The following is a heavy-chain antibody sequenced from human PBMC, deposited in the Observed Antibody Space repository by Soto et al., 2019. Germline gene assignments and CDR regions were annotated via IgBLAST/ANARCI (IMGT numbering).Heavy chain of an antibody. J-gene: IGHJ4*02. D-gene: IGHD2-15*01. CDR1: GFTFSSYG. Sequence: GGSLRLSCAASGFTFSSYGMHWVRQAPGKGLEWVAVISYDGSNKYYADSVKGRFTISRDNSKNTLYLQMNSLRAEDTAVYYCAKAKVVAATHYFDYWGQGTLVTVSS. CDR2: ISYDGSNK. V-gene: IGHV3-30*18. CDR3: AKAKVVAATHYFDY.